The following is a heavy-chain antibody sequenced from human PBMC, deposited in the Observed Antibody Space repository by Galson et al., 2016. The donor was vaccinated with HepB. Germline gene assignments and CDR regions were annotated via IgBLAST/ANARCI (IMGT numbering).Heavy chain of an antibody. CDR2: ISYDGSNK. D-gene: IGHD3-16*02. CDR1: GFTFSSYG. Sequence: LRLSCAASGFTFSSYGMHWVRQAPGKGLEWVAVISYDGSNKYYADSVKGRFTISRDNSKNTLYLQMNRLRAEDTAVYYCAEDGFDIGDYVWGSYRPYYYGMDVWGQGTTVTVSS. CDR3: AEDGFDIGDYVWGSYRPYYYGMDV. V-gene: IGHV3-30*18. J-gene: IGHJ6*02.